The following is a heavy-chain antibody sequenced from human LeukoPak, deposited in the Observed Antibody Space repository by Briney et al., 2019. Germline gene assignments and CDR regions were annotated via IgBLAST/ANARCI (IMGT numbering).Heavy chain of an antibody. V-gene: IGHV4-31*03. CDR2: IYYSGST. J-gene: IGHJ4*02. CDR3: ARGLYYDSSGYYFDY. CDR1: GGSISSGGYY. D-gene: IGHD3-22*01. Sequence: SETLSLTCTVSGGSISSGGYYWSWIRQHPGKGLEWIGYIYYSGSTYYNPSLKSRVTISVDTSKNQFSLKLSSVTAADTAVYYCARGLYYDSSGYYFDYWGQGTLVTVSS.